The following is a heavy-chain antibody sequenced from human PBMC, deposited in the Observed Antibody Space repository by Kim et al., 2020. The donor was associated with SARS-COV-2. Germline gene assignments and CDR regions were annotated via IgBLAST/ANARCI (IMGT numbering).Heavy chain of an antibody. CDR1: GYTFTSYG. D-gene: IGHD3-9*01. V-gene: IGHV1-18*04. Sequence: ASVKVSCKASGYTFTSYGISWVRQAPGQGLDWMGWISAYNGNTNYAPNLQGRVTMTTDTSTSTAYMELRSLRSDDTAVYYCARDSDILTGYYNAFGYWGQGTLVTVSS. CDR3: ARDSDILTGYYNAFGY. J-gene: IGHJ4*02. CDR2: ISAYNGNT.